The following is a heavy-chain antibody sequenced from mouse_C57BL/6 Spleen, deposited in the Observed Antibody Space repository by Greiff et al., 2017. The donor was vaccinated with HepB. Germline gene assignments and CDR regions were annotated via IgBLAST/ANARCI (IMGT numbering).Heavy chain of an antibody. CDR3: ARERDYDEAWFAY. CDR2: ISSGSSTI. D-gene: IGHD2-4*01. J-gene: IGHJ3*01. Sequence: DVKLVESGGGLVKPGGSLKLSCAASGFTFSDYGMHWVRQAPEKGLEWVAYISSGSSTIYYADTVKGRFTISRDNAKNTLFLQMTSLRSEDTAMYYCARERDYDEAWFAYWGQGTLVTVSA. V-gene: IGHV5-17*01. CDR1: GFTFSDYG.